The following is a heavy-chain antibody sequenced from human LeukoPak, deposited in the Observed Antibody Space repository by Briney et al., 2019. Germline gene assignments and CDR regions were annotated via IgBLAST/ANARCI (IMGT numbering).Heavy chain of an antibody. Sequence: GGSLRLSCAASGFTFSSYEMNWVRQAPGKGLEWVSYISSSGSTIYYADSVKGRFTISRDNTKNSLYLQMNSLRADDTAVYYCAELGITMIGGVWGKGTTVTISS. V-gene: IGHV3-48*03. CDR1: GFTFSSYE. CDR2: ISSSGSTI. J-gene: IGHJ6*04. CDR3: AELGITMIGGV. D-gene: IGHD3-10*02.